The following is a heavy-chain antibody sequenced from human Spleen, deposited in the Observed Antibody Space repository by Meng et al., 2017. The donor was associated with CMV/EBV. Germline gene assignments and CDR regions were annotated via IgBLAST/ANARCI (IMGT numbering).Heavy chain of an antibody. CDR1: GGSFSGYY. CDR2: INHSGST. Sequence: SETLSLTCAVYGGSFSGYYWSWIRQPPGKGLEWIGEINHSGSTNYNPSLKSRVTISVDTSKNQFSLKLSSVTAADTAVYYCARAPDVLVPASFDYWGQGTLVTVSS. J-gene: IGHJ4*02. V-gene: IGHV4-34*01. CDR3: ARAPDVLVPASFDY. D-gene: IGHD2-2*01.